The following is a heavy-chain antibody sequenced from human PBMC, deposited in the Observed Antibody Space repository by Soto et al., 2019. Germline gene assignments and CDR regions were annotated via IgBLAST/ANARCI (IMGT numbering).Heavy chain of an antibody. J-gene: IGHJ2*01. D-gene: IGHD2-2*01. V-gene: IGHV1-69*06. Sequence: QVQLVQSGAEVKKPGSSVKVSCKASGGTFSSYAISWVRQAPGQGLEWMGGIIPIFGTANYAQKFQGRVTITADKSTSTAYMELSSLRSEDTAVYYCAFSSRDGSPHWYFDLWGRGTLVTVSS. CDR3: AFSSRDGSPHWYFDL. CDR1: GGTFSSYA. CDR2: IIPIFGTA.